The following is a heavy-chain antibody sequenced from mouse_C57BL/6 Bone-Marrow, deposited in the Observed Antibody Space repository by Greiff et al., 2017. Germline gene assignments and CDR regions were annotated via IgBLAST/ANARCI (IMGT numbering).Heavy chain of an antibody. CDR3: ARQGYYAMDD. Sequence: EVKLVESGGDLVKPGGSLKLSCAASGFTFSSYGMSWVRQTPDKRLEWVATISSGGSDTYYQDSVKGRFTISRDNAKNTLYLQMSSLNSEDTAMYNCARQGYYAMDDWGQGTSVTVSS. J-gene: IGHJ4*01. CDR2: ISSGGSDT. V-gene: IGHV5-6*01. CDR1: GFTFSSYG.